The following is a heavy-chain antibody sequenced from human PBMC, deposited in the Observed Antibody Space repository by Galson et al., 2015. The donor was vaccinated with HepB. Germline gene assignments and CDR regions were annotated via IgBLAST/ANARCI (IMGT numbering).Heavy chain of an antibody. CDR2: IIPIFGTA. CDR3: ATGDYYDSSGYYYIRSGGDY. Sequence: SVKVSCKASGGTFSRYAISWVRQAPGQGLEWMGGIIPIFGTANYAQKFQGRVTITADESTSTAYMELSSLRSEDTAVYYCATGDYYDSSGYYYIRSGGDYWGQGTLVTVSS. D-gene: IGHD3-22*01. CDR1: GGTFSRYA. V-gene: IGHV1-69*13. J-gene: IGHJ4*02.